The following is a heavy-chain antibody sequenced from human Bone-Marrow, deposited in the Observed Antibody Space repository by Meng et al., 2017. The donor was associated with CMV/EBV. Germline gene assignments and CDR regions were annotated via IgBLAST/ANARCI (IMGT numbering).Heavy chain of an antibody. D-gene: IGHD3-16*01. CDR3: AKDLGVGWVSVTPDY. Sequence: GGSLRLSCAASGFTFSSYAMHWVRQAPGKGLEWVAVISYDGSNKYYADSVKGRFTISRDNSKNTLYLQMNRLQPEDTAVYYCAKDLGVGWVSVTPDYWGQGRLVTGSS. J-gene: IGHJ4*02. V-gene: IGHV3-30-3*01. CDR2: ISYDGSNK. CDR1: GFTFSSYA.